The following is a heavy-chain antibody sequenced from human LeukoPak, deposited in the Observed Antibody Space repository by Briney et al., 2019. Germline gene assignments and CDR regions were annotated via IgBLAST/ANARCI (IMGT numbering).Heavy chain of an antibody. Sequence: PGGSLRLSCAASGFTFSDYYMSWIRQAPGKGLEWASYISSSGSTIYYADSAKGRFTISRDNAKNSLYLQMNSLRAEDTAVYYCARTSLIIAVAGNYYYYYGMDVWGQGTTVTVS. CDR3: ARTSLIIAVAGNYYYYYGMDV. V-gene: IGHV3-11*01. D-gene: IGHD6-19*01. CDR1: GFTFSDYY. J-gene: IGHJ6*02. CDR2: ISSSGSTI.